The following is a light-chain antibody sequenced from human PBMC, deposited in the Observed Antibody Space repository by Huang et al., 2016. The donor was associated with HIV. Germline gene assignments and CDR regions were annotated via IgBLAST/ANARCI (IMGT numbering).Light chain of an antibody. V-gene: IGKV3-15*01. CDR2: GAS. CDR1: QSVKRN. CDR3: QQYNNWPIT. Sequence: EIVMTQSPATLSVSPGESATLSCRASQSVKRNLAWFQQKAGQGPILLIYGASTRATDIPARFSGSGSVTEFTLTISSLQSEDFTVYYCQQYNNWPITFGQGTRLEIK. J-gene: IGKJ5*01.